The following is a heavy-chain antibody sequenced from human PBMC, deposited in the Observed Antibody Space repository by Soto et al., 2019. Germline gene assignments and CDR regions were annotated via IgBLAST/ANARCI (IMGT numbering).Heavy chain of an antibody. CDR1: GATFSSYA. CDR2: IIPFFGTP. D-gene: IGHD3-22*01. Sequence: QVLLVQSGAEVKKPGSSVKVSCKLSGATFSSYAMSWVRQAPGQGLEWIGGIIPFFGTPNYALKFQGRVTITADTSTATSYMELSSLRSDDTAVYYCARDKGAYYSHLVYWGQGTLVTVSS. J-gene: IGHJ4*02. CDR3: ARDKGAYYSHLVY. V-gene: IGHV1-69*06.